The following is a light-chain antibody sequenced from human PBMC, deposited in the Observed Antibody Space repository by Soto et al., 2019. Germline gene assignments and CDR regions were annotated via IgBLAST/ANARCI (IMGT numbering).Light chain of an antibody. CDR1: QSISSIY. Sequence: EIVLTQSPGTLSLSPGERATLSCRASQSISSIYLAWYQQTPGQTPRLLIYGTSSRATGIPDRFSGSGSGTDFTLTISRLEPEDFAVYYCQQYDISPRTFGGGTRVEIK. CDR2: GTS. V-gene: IGKV3-20*01. CDR3: QQYDISPRT. J-gene: IGKJ4*01.